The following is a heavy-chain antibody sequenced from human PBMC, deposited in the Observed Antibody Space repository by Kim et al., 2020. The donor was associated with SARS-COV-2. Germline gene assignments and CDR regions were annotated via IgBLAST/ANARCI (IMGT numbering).Heavy chain of an antibody. CDR2: ISSSSSYI. J-gene: IGHJ4*02. CDR1: GFTFSSYS. D-gene: IGHD3-22*01. Sequence: GGSLRLSCAASGFTFSSYSMNWVRQAPGKGLEWVSSISSSSSYIYYADSVKGRFTISRDNAKNSLYLQMNSLRAEDTAVYYCARDAPPDTYYYDSSGYYFDYWGQGTLVTVSS. V-gene: IGHV3-21*01. CDR3: ARDAPPDTYYYDSSGYYFDY.